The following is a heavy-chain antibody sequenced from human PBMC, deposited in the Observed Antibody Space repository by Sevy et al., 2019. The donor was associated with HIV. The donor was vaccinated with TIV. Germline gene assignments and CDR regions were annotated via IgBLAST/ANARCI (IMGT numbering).Heavy chain of an antibody. CDR1: GFTFSSYW. V-gene: IGHV3-7*01. D-gene: IGHD3-3*01. CDR3: ARDETAYYDFWSGYYTSPDV. Sequence: GGSLRLSCAASGFTFSSYWMSWVRQAPGKGLEWVANIKQDGSEKYYVDSVKGRFTISRDNAKNSLYLQMNGLRAEDTAVYYCARDETAYYDFWSGYYTSPDVWGQGTTVTVSS. CDR2: IKQDGSEK. J-gene: IGHJ6*02.